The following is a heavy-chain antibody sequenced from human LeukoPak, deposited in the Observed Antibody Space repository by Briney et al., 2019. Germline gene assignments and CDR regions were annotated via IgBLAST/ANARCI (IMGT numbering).Heavy chain of an antibody. Sequence: GGSLRLSCAASGFTFSIAWMTWVRQAPGKGLEWVSVIYSGGSTYYADSVKGRFTISRDNSKNTLYLQMNSLRAEDTAVYYCARTHIAVAGEFDYWGQGTLVTVSS. CDR2: IYSGGST. CDR3: ARTHIAVAGEFDY. D-gene: IGHD6-19*01. V-gene: IGHV3-53*01. CDR1: GFTFSIAW. J-gene: IGHJ4*02.